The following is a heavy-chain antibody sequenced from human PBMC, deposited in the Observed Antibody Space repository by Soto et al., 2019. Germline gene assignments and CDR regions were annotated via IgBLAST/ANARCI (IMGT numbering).Heavy chain of an antibody. Sequence: GGSLRLSCAASGFTFSSYAMSWVRQAPGKGLEWVSAISGSGGSTYYADSVKGRFTISRDNSKNTLYLQMNSLRAEDTAVYYCAKDIMQLGGSWELPDYFDYWGQGTLVTVSS. CDR3: AKDIMQLGGSWELPDYFDY. CDR1: GFTFSSYA. CDR2: ISGSGGST. D-gene: IGHD1-26*01. V-gene: IGHV3-23*01. J-gene: IGHJ4*02.